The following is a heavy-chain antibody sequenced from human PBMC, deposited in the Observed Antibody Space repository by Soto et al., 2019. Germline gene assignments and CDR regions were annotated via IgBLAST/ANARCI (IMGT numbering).Heavy chain of an antibody. Sequence: QVQLVESGGGVVQPGRSLRLSCAASGFTFSSYGMHWVRRAPGKGLEWVAVIWYDGSNKYYADSVKGRFTISRDNSKNTLYLQMNSLRAEDTAVYYCARDGGAYCGGDCYSGWFDPWGQGTLVTVSS. CDR1: GFTFSSYG. CDR3: ARDGGAYCGGDCYSGWFDP. CDR2: IWYDGSNK. D-gene: IGHD2-21*02. J-gene: IGHJ5*02. V-gene: IGHV3-33*01.